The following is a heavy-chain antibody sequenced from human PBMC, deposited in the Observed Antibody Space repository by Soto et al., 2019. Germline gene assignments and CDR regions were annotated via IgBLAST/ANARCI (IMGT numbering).Heavy chain of an antibody. CDR3: ARETYYGSGSSLDY. Sequence: PSETLSLTCTVSGGSISSYYWSWIRQPPGKGLEWIGYIYYSGSTNYNPSLKSRVTISVDTSKNQFSLKLSSVTAADTAVYYCARETYYGSGSSLDYWGQGTLVTVSS. CDR1: GGSISSYY. CDR2: IYYSGST. J-gene: IGHJ4*02. V-gene: IGHV4-59*01. D-gene: IGHD3-10*01.